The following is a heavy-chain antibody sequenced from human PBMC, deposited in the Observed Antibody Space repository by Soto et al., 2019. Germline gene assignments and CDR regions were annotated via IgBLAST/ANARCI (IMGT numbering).Heavy chain of an antibody. D-gene: IGHD6-6*01. CDR1: GFTYSTYA. Sequence: PGGSLRLSCAASGFTYSTYAMNWVRQAPGKRLEWVSGISAGGQITDYADSVRGRVSISRDNSKNTVFLHMSSLRAEDTAIYYCAKRRTEAAHASFDIWGQGTTGTAS. J-gene: IGHJ3*02. V-gene: IGHV3-23*01. CDR3: AKRRTEAAHASFDI. CDR2: ISAGGQIT.